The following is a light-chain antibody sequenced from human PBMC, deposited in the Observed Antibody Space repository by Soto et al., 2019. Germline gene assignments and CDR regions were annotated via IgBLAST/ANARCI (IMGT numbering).Light chain of an antibody. J-gene: IGKJ1*01. CDR2: GAS. CDR1: QSVSSNY. CDR3: QQYDTSPRT. Sequence: EIVLTQSPGTLSLSPGERATLSCRASQSVSSNYLAWYQQKRGQAPRLLIYGASSRATGIPTRFSGSGSGTDFTLTISSREPEDFAVYYCQQYDTSPRTFGQRTKVEI. V-gene: IGKV3-20*01.